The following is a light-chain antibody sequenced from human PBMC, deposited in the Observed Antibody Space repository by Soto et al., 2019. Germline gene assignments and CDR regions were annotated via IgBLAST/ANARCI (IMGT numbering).Light chain of an antibody. CDR1: QTVSRN. V-gene: IGKV3-15*01. CDR3: QQYNNWPS. J-gene: IGKJ5*01. Sequence: EVVMTQSPAPLSVSPGERATLSCRASQTVSRNLAWYQQRPGQAPRLLIYDISNRAAGVPARFSGGGSETVFTLTIRSLQSEYVAVYFCQQYNNWPSLGQGTRLEIK. CDR2: DIS.